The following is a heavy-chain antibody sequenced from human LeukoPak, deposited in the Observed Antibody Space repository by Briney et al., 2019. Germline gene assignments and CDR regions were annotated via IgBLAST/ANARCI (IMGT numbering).Heavy chain of an antibody. CDR3: ARARVIPASFDD. D-gene: IGHD3-16*02. CDR1: GGSITFGSYY. Sequence: SETLSLTCTVSGGSITFGSYYRTWIRQPAGKRLEWLGRIYTSGRTYYNPSLRSRVTISMDTSMNQFSLRLNSVTAADTAVYYCARARVIPASFDDWGQGTLVTVSS. CDR2: IYTSGRT. V-gene: IGHV4-61*02. J-gene: IGHJ4*02.